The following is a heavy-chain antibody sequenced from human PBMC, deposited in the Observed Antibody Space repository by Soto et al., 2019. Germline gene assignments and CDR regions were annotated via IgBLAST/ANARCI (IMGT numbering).Heavy chain of an antibody. CDR1: GGSVSSGSYY. J-gene: IGHJ4*02. CDR3: ARVISPGGYYFDY. V-gene: IGHV4-61*01. D-gene: IGHD2-21*01. Sequence: PSETLSLTCTVSGGSVSSGSYYWSWIRQPPGKGLEWIGYIYYSGSTNYNPPLKSRVTISVDTSKNQFSLKLSPVTAADTAVYYCARVISPGGYYFDYWGQGTLVTVSS. CDR2: IYYSGST.